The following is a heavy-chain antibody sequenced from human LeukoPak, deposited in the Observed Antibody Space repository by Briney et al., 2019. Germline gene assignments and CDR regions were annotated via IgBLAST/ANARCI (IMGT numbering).Heavy chain of an antibody. J-gene: IGHJ4*02. CDR3: TTSNYGDFDY. D-gene: IGHD4-17*01. CDR2: IKSKTDGGTT. Sequence: PGGSLRLSCAASGFTFNNAWLNWVRQAPGKGREWVGRIKSKTDGGTTEYAAPVKGRFTISRDDSKTTLYLQMNSLKTEDTAVYYCTTSNYGDFDYWCQGTLVTVSS. CDR1: GFTFNNAW. V-gene: IGHV3-15*01.